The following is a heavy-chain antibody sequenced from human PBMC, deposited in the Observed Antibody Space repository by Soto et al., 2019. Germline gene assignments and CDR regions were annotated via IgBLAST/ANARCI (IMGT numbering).Heavy chain of an antibody. D-gene: IGHD6-13*01. J-gene: IGHJ5*02. CDR1: GGSISSYY. CDR3: ARHTTSAANWFDP. Sequence: PSETLSLTCTVSGGSISSYYWSWIRQPPGKGLEWIGYIYYSGSTNYNPSLKSRVTISVDTSKNQFSLKLSSVTAADTAVYYCARHTTSAANWFDPWGQGTLVTVSS. CDR2: IYYSGST. V-gene: IGHV4-59*08.